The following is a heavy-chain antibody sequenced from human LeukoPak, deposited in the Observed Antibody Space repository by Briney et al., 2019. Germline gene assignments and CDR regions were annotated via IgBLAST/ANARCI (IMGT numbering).Heavy chain of an antibody. CDR3: ARHDPYCGGDCPTPDY. CDR2: IYYSGST. V-gene: IGHV4-59*08. Sequence: PSETLSLTCTVSGGSISSYYWSWIRQPPGKGLEWIGYIYYSGSTNYNPSLKSRVTISVDTSKNQFSLKLSSVTAADTAVYYCARHDPYCGGDCPTPDYWGQGTLVTVSS. J-gene: IGHJ4*02. CDR1: GGSISSYY. D-gene: IGHD2-21*02.